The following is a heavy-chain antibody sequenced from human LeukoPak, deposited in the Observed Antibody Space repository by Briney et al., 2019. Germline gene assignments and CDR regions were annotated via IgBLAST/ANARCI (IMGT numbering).Heavy chain of an antibody. CDR2: IYYRGST. CDR1: GGSISAGDYY. J-gene: IGHJ5*02. V-gene: IGHV4-30-4*01. CDR3: ARTHYGDYGWFDP. Sequence: SETLSLTCTVSGGSISAGDYYWSWIRQPPGKGLEWIGYIYYRGSTSYNPSLQSRITISVDTSKNQFSLKLSSLSAADTAVYYCARTHYGDYGWFDPWGQGTLVTASS. D-gene: IGHD4-17*01.